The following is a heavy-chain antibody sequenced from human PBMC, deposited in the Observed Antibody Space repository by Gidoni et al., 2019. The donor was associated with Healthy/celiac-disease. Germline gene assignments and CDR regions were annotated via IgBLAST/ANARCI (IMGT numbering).Heavy chain of an antibody. CDR3: ARGLPGVSDY. CDR1: GYTFTGYY. Sequence: QVQLVQSGAEVKKPGASVKVSCKASGYTFTGYYMHWVRQAPGQGLEWMGWINPNSDGTNYAQKFQGRVTMTRDTSISTAYMELSRLRSDDTAVYYCARGLPGVSDYWGQGTLVTVSS. CDR2: INPNSDGT. J-gene: IGHJ4*02. D-gene: IGHD5-12*01. V-gene: IGHV1-2*02.